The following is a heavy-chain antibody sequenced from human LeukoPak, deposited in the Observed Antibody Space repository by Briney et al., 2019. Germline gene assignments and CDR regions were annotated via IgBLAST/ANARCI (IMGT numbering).Heavy chain of an antibody. CDR3: TTDYYSNHDQDY. CDR2: IKSKTDGGTT. D-gene: IGHD4-11*01. CDR1: GFTFSNAW. Sequence: GGSLRLSCAASGFTFSNAWMSWVRQAPGKGLEWVGRIKSKTDGGTTDYAAPVKGRFTISRDDSKNTLYLQMNSLKTEDTAVYYCTTDYYSNHDQDYWGQGTLVTVSS. V-gene: IGHV3-15*01. J-gene: IGHJ4*02.